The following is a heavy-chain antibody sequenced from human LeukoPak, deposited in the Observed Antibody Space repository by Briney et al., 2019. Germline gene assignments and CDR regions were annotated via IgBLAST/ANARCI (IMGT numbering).Heavy chain of an antibody. CDR3: ARENGGTKAFDI. Sequence: GGSLRLSCAASGFTFSNYAITWIRQAPGKGLEWVSEISGSGESTYYADSVKGRFTISRDNSKNTLYLQMNSLRAEDTAVYYCARENGGTKAFDIWGQGTMVTVSS. CDR1: GFTFSNYA. V-gene: IGHV3-23*01. CDR2: ISGSGEST. J-gene: IGHJ3*02. D-gene: IGHD1-1*01.